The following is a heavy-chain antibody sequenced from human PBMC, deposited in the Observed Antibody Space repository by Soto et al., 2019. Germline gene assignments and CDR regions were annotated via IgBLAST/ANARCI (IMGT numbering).Heavy chain of an antibody. CDR1: GFTFSDYY. V-gene: IGHV3-11*01. D-gene: IGHD2-21*02. J-gene: IGHJ6*03. CDR3: ARDLLRRALTLMDV. CDR2: ISSSGSTI. Sequence: PGGSLRLSCAASGFTFSDYYMSWIRQAPGKGLEWVSYISSSGSTIYYADSVKGRFTNSRDNAKNSLYLQMNSLRAEDTAVYYCARDLLRRALTLMDVWGKGTTVTVS.